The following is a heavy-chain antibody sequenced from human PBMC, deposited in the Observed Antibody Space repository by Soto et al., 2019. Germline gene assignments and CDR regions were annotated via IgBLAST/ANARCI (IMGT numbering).Heavy chain of an antibody. CDR2: IYHSGTT. CDR3: ARDKANVGGYNQFDP. Sequence: PSETLSLTCAVSGASIRGSKCWSFVRQPPGKGLEWIGDIYHSGTTNYNPSLKSRVTMSVDKSKNQFSLNLTSVTAADTAVYYCARDKANVGGYNQFDPWGPGTMVTVSS. J-gene: IGHJ5*02. CDR1: GASIRGSKC. D-gene: IGHD3-16*01. V-gene: IGHV4-4*02.